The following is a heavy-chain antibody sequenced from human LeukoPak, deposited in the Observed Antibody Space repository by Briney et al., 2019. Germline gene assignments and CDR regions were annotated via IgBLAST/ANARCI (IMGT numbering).Heavy chain of an antibody. Sequence: GASVKVSCKASGYTFTGYYMHWVRQAPGQGLEWMGWINPNGGGTNYAQKFQGRVTMTRDTSISTAYMELSRLRSDDTAVYYCARDIRIAVAGTGGLGYWGQGTLVTVSS. D-gene: IGHD6-19*01. CDR1: GYTFTGYY. J-gene: IGHJ4*02. CDR3: ARDIRIAVAGTGGLGY. V-gene: IGHV1-2*02. CDR2: INPNGGGT.